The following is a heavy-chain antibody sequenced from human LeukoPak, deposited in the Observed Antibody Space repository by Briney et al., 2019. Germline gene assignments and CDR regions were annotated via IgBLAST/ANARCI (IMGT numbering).Heavy chain of an antibody. V-gene: IGHV3-23*01. CDR3: AKEGGLGVSPPGGDS. D-gene: IGHD3-16*01. J-gene: IGHJ4*02. CDR2: ITTSDGNT. Sequence: GGSLRLSCAASGFTFSSYTMSWVRQAPGKGLEWVSTITTSDGNTYYADSVEGRFTVSRDNSKNTLFLQMNSLRAEDTAVYYWAKEGGLGVSPPGGDSGGGGPLVTVSS. CDR1: GFTFSSYT.